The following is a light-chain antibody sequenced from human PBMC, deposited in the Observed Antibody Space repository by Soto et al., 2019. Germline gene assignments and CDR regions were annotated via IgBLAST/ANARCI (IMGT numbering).Light chain of an antibody. CDR1: SSDVGSSNG. Sequence: QSVLTQPPSVSGSPGQSVAIFCTGTSSDVGSSNGVSWYQQPPGTAPKLMIYDVSNRPSGVPDRFSGSKSGNTASLTISGLQAEDEADYYCSSYTSSSTYVFGRGTKVTV. V-gene: IGLV2-18*02. J-gene: IGLJ1*01. CDR2: DVS. CDR3: SSYTSSSTYV.